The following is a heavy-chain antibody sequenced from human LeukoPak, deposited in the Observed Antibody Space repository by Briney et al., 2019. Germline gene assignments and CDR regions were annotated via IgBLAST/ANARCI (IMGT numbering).Heavy chain of an antibody. CDR2: ISAYNGNT. J-gene: IGHJ2*01. Sequence: GASVKLSCKASGYTFTSYGISWVRQAPGQGLEWMGWISAYNGNTNYAQKLQGRVTMTTDTSTSTAYMELRSLRSDDTAVYYCARNGGSYYGPWYFDLWGRGTLVTVSS. D-gene: IGHD1-26*01. V-gene: IGHV1-18*01. CDR3: ARNGGSYYGPWYFDL. CDR1: GYTFTSYG.